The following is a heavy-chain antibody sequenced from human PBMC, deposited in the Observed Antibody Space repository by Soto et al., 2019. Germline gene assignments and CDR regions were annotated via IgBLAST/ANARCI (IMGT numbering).Heavy chain of an antibody. CDR3: AGHYDYVWGSYRLNWFDP. V-gene: IGHV3-23*01. CDR1: GFTFSSYA. CDR2: ISGSGGST. J-gene: IGHJ5*02. D-gene: IGHD3-16*02. Sequence: PGGSLRLSCAASGFTFSSYAMSWVRQAPGKGLEWVSAISGSGGSTYYADSVKSRFTISRDNSKNTLYLQMNSLRAEDTAVYYCAGHYDYVWGSYRLNWFDPWGQGTLVTLSS.